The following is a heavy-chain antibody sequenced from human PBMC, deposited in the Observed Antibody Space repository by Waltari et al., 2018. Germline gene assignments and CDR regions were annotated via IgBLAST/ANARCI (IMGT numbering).Heavy chain of an antibody. CDR3: ARAASAAAGTRGMDV. Sequence: QVQLQQWGAGLLKPSETLSLTCAVYGGSFSGYYWRWIRRPPGKGLEWIGEINHSGSTNYNPSLKSRVTISVDTSKNQFSLKLSSVTAADTAVYYCARAASAAAGTRGMDVWGQGTTVTVSS. CDR1: GGSFSGYY. D-gene: IGHD6-13*01. J-gene: IGHJ6*02. CDR2: INHSGST. V-gene: IGHV4-34*01.